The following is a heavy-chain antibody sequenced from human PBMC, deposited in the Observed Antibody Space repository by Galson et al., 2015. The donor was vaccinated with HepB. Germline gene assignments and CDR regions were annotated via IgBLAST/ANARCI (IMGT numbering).Heavy chain of an antibody. J-gene: IGHJ4*02. CDR3: ASRGAAHPIDY. D-gene: IGHD6-6*01. CDR1: GGSFSGYY. CDR2: INHSGST. V-gene: IGHV4-34*01. Sequence: ETLSLTCAVYGGSFSGYYWSWIRQPPGKGLEWIGEINHSGSTNYNPSLKSRVTISVDTSKNQFSLKLSSVTAADTAVYYCASRGAAHPIDYWGQGTLVTVSS.